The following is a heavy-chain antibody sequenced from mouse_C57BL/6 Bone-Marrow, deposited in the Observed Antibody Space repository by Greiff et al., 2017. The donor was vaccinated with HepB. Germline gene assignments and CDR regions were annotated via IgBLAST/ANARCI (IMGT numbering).Heavy chain of an antibody. Sequence: QVQLQQSGPELVKPGASVKISCKASGYAFSSSWMNWVKQRPGKGLEWIGRIYPGDGDTNYNGKFKGKATLTADKSSSTAYMQLSSLTSEDSAVYFCARATYGSSWYLDVWGTGTTVTVS. D-gene: IGHD1-1*01. CDR1: GYAFSSSW. CDR3: ARATYGSSWYLDV. V-gene: IGHV1-82*01. CDR2: IYPGDGDT. J-gene: IGHJ1*03.